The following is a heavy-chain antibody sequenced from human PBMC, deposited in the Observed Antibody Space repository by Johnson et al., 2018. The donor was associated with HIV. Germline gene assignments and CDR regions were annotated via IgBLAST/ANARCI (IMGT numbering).Heavy chain of an antibody. J-gene: IGHJ3*02. V-gene: IGHV3-11*04. CDR2: ISSSGSSI. CDR1: GFTFSDYY. D-gene: IGHD1-26*01. CDR3: ARLNSGRSYGAYDAFDI. Sequence: QVQLVESGGGLVKPGGSLRLSCAASGFTFSDYYMSWIRQAPGKGLAWVSYISSSGSSIYYADSVQGRFTIPRDNAKNSLYLQMNSLRAEDTAVYSCARLNSGRSYGAYDAFDIWGQGTMVTVSS.